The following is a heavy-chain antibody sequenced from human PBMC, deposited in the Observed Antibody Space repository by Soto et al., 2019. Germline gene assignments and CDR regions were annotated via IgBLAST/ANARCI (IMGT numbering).Heavy chain of an antibody. CDR3: ARAYFDSGHGYDL. V-gene: IGHV5-51*01. D-gene: IGHD3-10*01. J-gene: IGHJ5*02. CDR2: IFTRDSET. CDR1: GHLFNNHW. Sequence: PGESLKISCKGPGHLFNNHWIGWVRQTPGKGLGWMGLIFTRDSETKTSPSFQGHVSFSVDNSINTVYLQWTSLKTTDTGIYFCARAYFDSGHGYDLWGQGTLVTVSS.